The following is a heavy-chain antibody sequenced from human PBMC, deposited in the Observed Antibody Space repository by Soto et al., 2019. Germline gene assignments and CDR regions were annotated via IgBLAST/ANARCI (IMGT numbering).Heavy chain of an antibody. V-gene: IGHV1-69*12. CDR3: ARDKNGYNPAPPDY. CDR1: GGTFSSYA. Sequence: QVQLVQSGAEVKKPGSSVKVSCKASGGTFSSYAISWVRQAPGQGLEWMGGIIPIFGTANYAQKFQGRVTNTAYESTSTADMELSSLRSEDTAVYYCARDKNGYNPAPPDYWGQGTLVTVSS. J-gene: IGHJ4*02. D-gene: IGHD5-12*01. CDR2: IIPIFGTA.